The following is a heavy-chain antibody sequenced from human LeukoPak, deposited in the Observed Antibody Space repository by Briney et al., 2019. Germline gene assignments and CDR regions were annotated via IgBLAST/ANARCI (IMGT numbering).Heavy chain of an antibody. CDR3: AREHRGVVVVAATLDY. V-gene: IGHV3-30-3*01. CDR1: GFPFSSYA. Sequence: PGGSLRLSCAASGFPFSSYAMHWVRQAPGKGLEWVAVISYDGSNKYYADPVKGRLTISRDNSKNTVYLQMNSLRAEDTAVYYCAREHRGVVVVAATLDYWGQGTLVTVSS. J-gene: IGHJ4*02. CDR2: ISYDGSNK. D-gene: IGHD2-15*01.